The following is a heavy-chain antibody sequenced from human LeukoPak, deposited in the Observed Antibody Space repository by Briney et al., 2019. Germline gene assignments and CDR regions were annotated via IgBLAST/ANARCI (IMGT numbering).Heavy chain of an antibody. CDR1: GGSICTYY. Sequence: SETLSLTCTVSGGSICTYYWSWIRQPPGKGLEWIGYIYYSGSTNYNPSLKSRVTISVDTSKYQFSLRLSSVTAADTAVYYCASSNDYGDYHFDYWGQGTLVTVSS. CDR2: IYYSGST. CDR3: ASSNDYGDYHFDY. J-gene: IGHJ4*02. D-gene: IGHD4-17*01. V-gene: IGHV4-59*01.